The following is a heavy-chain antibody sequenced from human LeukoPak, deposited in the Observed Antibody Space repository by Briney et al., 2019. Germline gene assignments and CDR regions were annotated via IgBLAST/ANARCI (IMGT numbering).Heavy chain of an antibody. J-gene: IGHJ4*02. D-gene: IGHD1-7*01. V-gene: IGHV3-7*01. Sequence: GGSLRLSCAASGFIFSDYWMTWVRQAPGKGLEWVAHIKQDGGEKYFVDSVKGRFTISRDNAKNLVYLQMSSLRAEDTAVYYCARGWNYAFRFVNWGQGTLVTVST. CDR2: IKQDGGEK. CDR1: GFIFSDYW. CDR3: ARGWNYAFRFVN.